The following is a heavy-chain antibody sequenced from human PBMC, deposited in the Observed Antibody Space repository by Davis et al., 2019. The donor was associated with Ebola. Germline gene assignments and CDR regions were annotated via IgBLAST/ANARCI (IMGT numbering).Heavy chain of an antibody. D-gene: IGHD5-12*01. V-gene: IGHV1-2*02. CDR1: GYTFTAYY. J-gene: IGHJ4*02. CDR2: INPNSGGT. Sequence: ASVKVSCKASGYTFTAYYIHWVRQAPGQGLEWMGWINPNSGGTKYAQNFQGRVTMTRDTSISTAYMELSRLRSDDTAVYYCWAVATIPFDYWGQGTLVTVSS. CDR3: WAVATIPFDY.